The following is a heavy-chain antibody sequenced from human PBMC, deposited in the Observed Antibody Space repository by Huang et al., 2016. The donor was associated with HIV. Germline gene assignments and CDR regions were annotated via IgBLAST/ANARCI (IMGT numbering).Heavy chain of an antibody. J-gene: IGHJ4*02. D-gene: IGHD6-13*01. Sequence: QLQLQESGPGQVKPSETLSLTCTVSGDFISSTNYYWGWVRQSPGKGLEWVGSGYPSGMTTYSPSLKSRVTLSVATSRNQFSLRLNSVTAADTAVYYCASQHIGAAATWFWGRGTQVAVSS. CDR3: ASQHIGAAATWF. V-gene: IGHV4-39*01. CDR1: GDFISSTNYY. CDR2: GYPSGMT.